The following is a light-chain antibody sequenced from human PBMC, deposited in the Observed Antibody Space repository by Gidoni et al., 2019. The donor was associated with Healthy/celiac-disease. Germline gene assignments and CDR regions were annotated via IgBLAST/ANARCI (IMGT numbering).Light chain of an antibody. Sequence: DILLIQSPPTLSLSPGSRATLSCRASLSVSSYLAWYQQKPGEPPRLLIYDASNRATGIPARFSGSGSGTDYTLTISSIEPEDFAVYYCQQRSKWPPMYTFGQGTKLEIK. CDR1: LSVSSY. V-gene: IGKV3-11*01. CDR3: QQRSKWPPMYT. CDR2: DAS. J-gene: IGKJ2*01.